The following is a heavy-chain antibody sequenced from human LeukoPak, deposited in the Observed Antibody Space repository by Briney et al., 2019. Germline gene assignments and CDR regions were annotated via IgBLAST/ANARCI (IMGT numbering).Heavy chain of an antibody. D-gene: IGHD3-10*01. V-gene: IGHV3-30*18. CDR2: ISYDGINT. Sequence: GGSLRLSCVASGFAFRNYGMHWVRQAPGKGLEWVAVISYDGINTHYADSVKGRFTISKDNSKNTLYLQLNTLRPEDTAVYYCANDDARGFGEPSPYDYWGQGTRVNVSS. J-gene: IGHJ4*02. CDR1: GFAFRNYG. CDR3: ANDDARGFGEPSPYDY.